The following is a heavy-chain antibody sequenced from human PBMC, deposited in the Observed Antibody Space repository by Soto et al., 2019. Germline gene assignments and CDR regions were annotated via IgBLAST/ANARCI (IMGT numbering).Heavy chain of an antibody. D-gene: IGHD3-3*01. J-gene: IGHJ4*02. Sequence: GGSLRLSCAASGFTFSSYAMSWVRQAPGKGLEWVSAISGSGGSTYYADSVKGRFTISRDNSKNTLYLQMNSLRAEDTAVYYCAKEGAEAAVLRFLEWLPSFDYWGQGTLVTVSS. CDR3: AKEGAEAAVLRFLEWLPSFDY. V-gene: IGHV3-23*01. CDR2: ISGSGGST. CDR1: GFTFSSYA.